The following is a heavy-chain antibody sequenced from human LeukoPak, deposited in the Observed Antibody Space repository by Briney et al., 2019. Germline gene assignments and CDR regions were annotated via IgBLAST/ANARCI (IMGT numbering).Heavy chain of an antibody. CDR1: GFTFASYS. CDR3: ARVSGRLERQCDLDY. Sequence: PGGSLRLSCAASGFTFASYSMNWVRQAPGKGLEWVSSISGDSTYIYNAGSVKGRFTISRDNAQASLYLQMISLRADDTAVYYCARVSGRLERQCDLDYWGQGTLVIVSS. D-gene: IGHD1-1*01. J-gene: IGHJ4*02. V-gene: IGHV3-21*01. CDR2: ISGDSTYI.